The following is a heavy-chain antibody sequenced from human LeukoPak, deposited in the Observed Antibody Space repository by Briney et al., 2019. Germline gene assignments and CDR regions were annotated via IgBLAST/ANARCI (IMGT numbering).Heavy chain of an antibody. CDR3: ARLRYSSSPVDY. Sequence: PSETLSLTCAVYGGSFSGYYWSWIRQPPGKGLEWIGEINHSGSTNYNPPLKSRVTISVDTSKNQFSLKLSSVTAADTAVYYCARLRYSSSPVDYWGQGTLVTVSS. D-gene: IGHD6-6*01. CDR2: INHSGST. J-gene: IGHJ4*02. V-gene: IGHV4-34*01. CDR1: GGSFSGYY.